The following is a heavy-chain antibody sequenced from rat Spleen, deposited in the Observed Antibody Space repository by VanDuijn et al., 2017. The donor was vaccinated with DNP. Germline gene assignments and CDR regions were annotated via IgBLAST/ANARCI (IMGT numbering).Heavy chain of an antibody. CDR1: GFKLNDSW. V-gene: IGHV4-2*01. Sequence: EVKLVEAGGGLVQPGRSLKLSCAASGFKLNDSWIGWVRQAPGKELEWIGEINKDSSTINYTPTLKDKFTISRDNAQNTLYLQMSKLGSEDTAIYYCARGEVALNYWGQGVMVTVSS. CDR3: ARGEVALNY. J-gene: IGHJ2*01. D-gene: IGHD1-3*01. CDR2: INKDSSTI.